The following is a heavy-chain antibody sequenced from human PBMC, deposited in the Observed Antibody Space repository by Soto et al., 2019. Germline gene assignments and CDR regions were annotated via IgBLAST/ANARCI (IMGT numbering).Heavy chain of an antibody. CDR3: AREIVEYSSSCSPRRLSLYPDY. D-gene: IGHD6-6*01. J-gene: IGHJ4*02. CDR1: GFTVSSNY. CDR2: IYSGGST. V-gene: IGHV3-66*01. Sequence: EVQLVESGGGLVQPGGSLRLSCAASGFTVSSNYMSWVRQAPGKGLEWVSVIYSGGSTYYADSVKGRFTISRDNSKNTLYLQMNSRRAEDTAVYYCAREIVEYSSSCSPRRLSLYPDYWGQGTLVTVSS.